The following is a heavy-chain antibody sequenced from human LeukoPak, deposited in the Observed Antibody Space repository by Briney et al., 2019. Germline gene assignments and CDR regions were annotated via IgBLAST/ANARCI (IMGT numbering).Heavy chain of an antibody. CDR3: AKVGPYYDSSDYYYESMYYSDY. CDR2: IRYDGSNK. J-gene: IGHJ4*02. D-gene: IGHD3-22*01. V-gene: IGHV3-30*02. CDR1: GFTFSSYG. Sequence: GGSLRLSXAASGFTFSSYGMHWVCQAPGKGLEWVAFIRYDGSNKYYADSVKGRFTISRDNSKNTLYLQMNSLRAEDTAVYYCAKVGPYYDSSDYYYESMYYSDYWGQGTLVTVSS.